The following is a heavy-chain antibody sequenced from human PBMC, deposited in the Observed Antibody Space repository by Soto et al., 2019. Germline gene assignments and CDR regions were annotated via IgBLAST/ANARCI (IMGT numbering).Heavy chain of an antibody. V-gene: IGHV3-21*01. CDR1: GFSFNSYS. D-gene: IGHD6-6*01. CDR3: ARLDYSSSSGLYYFDY. J-gene: IGHJ4*02. Sequence: PGGSLRLSCAASGFSFNSYSMNWVRQAPGEGLEWVSSISVISTYIYYADSVKGRFTISRDNAKNSVYLQMNSLRAEDTAVYYCARLDYSSSSGLYYFDYWGQGTLVTVSS. CDR2: ISVISTYI.